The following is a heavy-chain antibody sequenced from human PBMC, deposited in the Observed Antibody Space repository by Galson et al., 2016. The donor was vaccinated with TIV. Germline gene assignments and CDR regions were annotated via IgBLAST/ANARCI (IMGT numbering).Heavy chain of an antibody. CDR2: IIRIFGTV. Sequence: SVKDSCKASGDTLTSYAVSWVRQAPGQGLEWMGEIIRIFGTVNYAQKFQGRVTITTDESTSAVYMELSSLRSEDTAVYYCARGCGSYSCYLDVWGKGTTVTVSS. CDR3: ARGCGSYSCYLDV. J-gene: IGHJ6*03. D-gene: IGHD1-26*01. CDR1: GDTLTSYA. V-gene: IGHV1-69*05.